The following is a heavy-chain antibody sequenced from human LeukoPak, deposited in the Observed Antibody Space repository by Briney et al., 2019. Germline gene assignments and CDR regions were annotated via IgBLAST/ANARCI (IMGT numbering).Heavy chain of an antibody. CDR1: GFTLSNYA. CDR3: AKVSSYDILTGYSPLIDY. V-gene: IGHV3-23*01. J-gene: IGHJ4*02. CDR2: ISGSGGST. Sequence: GGSLRLSCAASGFTLSNYAMSWVRQAPGKGQEWVSAISGSGGSTYYADSVKGRFTISRDNSKNTLYLQMNSLRAEDTAVYYCAKVSSYDILTGYSPLIDYWGQGSLVTVSS. D-gene: IGHD3-9*01.